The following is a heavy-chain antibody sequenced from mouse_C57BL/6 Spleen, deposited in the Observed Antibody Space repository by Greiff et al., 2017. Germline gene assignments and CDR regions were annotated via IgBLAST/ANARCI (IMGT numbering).Heavy chain of an antibody. J-gene: IGHJ1*03. CDR2: INPSNGGT. CDR3: ARPIYDGYSYWYFDV. D-gene: IGHD2-3*01. V-gene: IGHV1-53*01. Sequence: QVQLKQPGTELVKPGASVKLSCKASGYTFTSYWMHWVKQRPGQGLEWIGNINPSNGGTNYNEKFKSKATLTVDKSSSTAYMQLSSLTSEDSAVYYCARPIYDGYSYWYFDVWGTGTTVTVSS. CDR1: GYTFTSYW.